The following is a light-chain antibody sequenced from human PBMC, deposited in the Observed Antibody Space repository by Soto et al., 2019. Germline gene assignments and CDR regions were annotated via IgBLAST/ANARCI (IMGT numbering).Light chain of an antibody. J-gene: IGLJ3*02. CDR3: CSYAGSSTLNWV. CDR1: SSDIGRYDY. CDR2: EVS. V-gene: IGLV2-14*01. Sequence: QSALTQPASVSGSPGQSITISCTGTSSDIGRYDYVSWYQQHPGKAPKLMIYEVSTRPSGVSNRFSGSKSGNTASLTISGLQAEDEADYYCCSYAGSSTLNWVFGGGTKVTVL.